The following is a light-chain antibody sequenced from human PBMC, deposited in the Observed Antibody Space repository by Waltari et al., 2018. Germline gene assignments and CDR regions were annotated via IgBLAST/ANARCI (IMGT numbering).Light chain of an antibody. CDR3: QVWDSESDHVV. V-gene: IGLV3-21*04. J-gene: IGLJ2*01. CDR1: NIGSKS. CDR2: YDS. Sequence: SYVLTQPPSVSVAQGKTATISCGGNNIGSKSVHWYQQKAGKAPVLVIYYDSDRPPGVPERISGSNSGDTATLTISRVEAGDEASYYCQVWDSESDHVVYGGGTKLTVL.